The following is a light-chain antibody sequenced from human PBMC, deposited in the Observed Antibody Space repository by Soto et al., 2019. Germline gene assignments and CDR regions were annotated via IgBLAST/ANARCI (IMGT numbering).Light chain of an antibody. CDR3: QQYGSSPPIT. V-gene: IGKV3-20*01. Sequence: EIVITQSPATLSVSPGERATXXXXXSQSVSSNLAWYQQKPGQAPRLLIYGASSRATGIXDRFSGSGSGTDFTLTISRLEPEDFAVYYCQQYGSSPPITFGQGTRLEIK. CDR1: QSVSSN. CDR2: GAS. J-gene: IGKJ5*01.